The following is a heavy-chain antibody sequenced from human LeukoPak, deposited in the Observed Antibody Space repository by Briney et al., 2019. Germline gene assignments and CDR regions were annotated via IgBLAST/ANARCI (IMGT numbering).Heavy chain of an antibody. Sequence: GASVKVSCKASGGTFSSYAISWVRQAPGQGLEWMGRIIPILGIANYAQKFQGRVTITADKSTSTAYMELSSLRSEDTAVYYCARDKGGYSYGWDYYYYGVDVWGQGTTVTVSS. CDR3: ARDKGGYSYGWDYYYYGVDV. CDR2: IIPILGIA. D-gene: IGHD5-18*01. CDR1: GGTFSSYA. J-gene: IGHJ6*02. V-gene: IGHV1-69*04.